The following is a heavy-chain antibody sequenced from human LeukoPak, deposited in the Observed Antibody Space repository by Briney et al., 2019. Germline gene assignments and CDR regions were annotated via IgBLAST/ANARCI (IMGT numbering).Heavy chain of an antibody. V-gene: IGHV1-8*03. CDR3: ARALIEYYFDY. CDR2: MNPNSGNT. D-gene: IGHD2-8*01. CDR1: GYTLTSYD. Sequence: ASVKVSCKASGYTLTSYDINWVRQATGQGLEWMGWMNPNSGNTGYAQKFQGRVTITRNTSISTAYMELSSLRSEDTAVYYCARALIEYYFDYWGQGTLVTVSS. J-gene: IGHJ4*02.